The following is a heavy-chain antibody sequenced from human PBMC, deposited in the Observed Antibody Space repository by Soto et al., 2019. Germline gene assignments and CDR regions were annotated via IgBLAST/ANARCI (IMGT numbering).Heavy chain of an antibody. D-gene: IGHD4-17*01. J-gene: IGHJ6*02. Sequence: QVQLVQSGAEVKKPGSSVKVSCKASGGTFSSYAISWVRQAPGQGLEWMGGIIPIFGTANYAQKFQGRVTITADKSTSTAYRELSSLRSEDTAVYYCARDRGGGYGDYVYSRPYYYGMDVWGQGTTVTVSS. CDR1: GGTFSSYA. CDR2: IIPIFGTA. CDR3: ARDRGGGYGDYVYSRPYYYGMDV. V-gene: IGHV1-69*06.